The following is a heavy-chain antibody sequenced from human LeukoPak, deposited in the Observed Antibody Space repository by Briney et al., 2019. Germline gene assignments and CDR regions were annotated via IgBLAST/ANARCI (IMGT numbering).Heavy chain of an antibody. V-gene: IGHV3-23*01. J-gene: IGHJ4*02. D-gene: IGHD6-19*01. Sequence: GGSLRLSCAASGFTFSSYAMSWVRQAPGKGLEWVSAISGSGGSTYYADSVKGRFTISRDNAKNSLYLQMNSLRAEDTALYYCAGGDRNGWYFDYWGQGILVTVSS. CDR1: GFTFSSYA. CDR2: ISGSGGST. CDR3: AGGDRNGWYFDY.